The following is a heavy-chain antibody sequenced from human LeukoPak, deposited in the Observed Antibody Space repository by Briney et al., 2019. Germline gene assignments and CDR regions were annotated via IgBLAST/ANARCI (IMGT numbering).Heavy chain of an antibody. J-gene: IGHJ4*02. CDR1: GFTVSSNY. CDR2: IYSGGST. CDR3: AKDHGDIVGATAPVY. D-gene: IGHD1-26*01. V-gene: IGHV3-53*05. Sequence: GGSLRLSCAASGFTVSSNYMSWVRQAPGKGLEWVSVIYSGGSTYYADSVKGRFTISRDNSKNTLYLQMNSLRAEDTAVYYCAKDHGDIVGATAPVYWGQGTLVTVSS.